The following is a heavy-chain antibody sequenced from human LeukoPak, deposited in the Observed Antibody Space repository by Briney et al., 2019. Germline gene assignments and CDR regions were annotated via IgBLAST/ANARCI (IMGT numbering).Heavy chain of an antibody. CDR1: GFPFSSYS. CDR3: ARAIFSRGCYLVDY. V-gene: IGHV3-21*01. CDR2: ISTRIDYM. J-gene: IGHJ4*02. Sequence: PGGSLRLSCAASGFPFSSYSMNWVRRAPGRGLEWVSSISTRIDYMYYADSVKGRFTISRDNAKNSLYLQMNSLRVEDTAVYYCARAIFSRGCYLVDYWGQGTLVTVSS. D-gene: IGHD6-19*01.